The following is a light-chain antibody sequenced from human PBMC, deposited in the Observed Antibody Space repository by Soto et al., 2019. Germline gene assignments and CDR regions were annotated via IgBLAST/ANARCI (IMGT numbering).Light chain of an antibody. CDR1: QSXSSW. CDR2: DAS. Sequence: IXMTXSPSXXXAXXGDRVXXXXXXSQSXSSWLAWXQQKPGKAPKLLIYDASSLESGVPSRXXGXXSGTEFTLTISSLQPDDFXTYYFQQYNSYSSFGQGTKLEIK. CDR3: QQYNSYSS. V-gene: IGKV1-5*01. J-gene: IGKJ2*03.